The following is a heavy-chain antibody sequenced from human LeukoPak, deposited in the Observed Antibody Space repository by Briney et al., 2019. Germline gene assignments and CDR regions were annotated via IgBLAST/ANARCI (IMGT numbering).Heavy chain of an antibody. CDR1: GGSISSYY. D-gene: IGHD4-17*01. CDR3: AKESTVTPGNVNWFDS. CDR2: IYYSGST. Sequence: SETLSLTCTVSGGSISSYYWSWIRQPPGKGLEWIGYIYYSGSTNYNSSFKSRVIISIDTSKNQFSLRLNSVTAADTAVYYCAKESTVTPGNVNWFDSWGQGTLVTVSS. J-gene: IGHJ5*01. V-gene: IGHV4-59*01.